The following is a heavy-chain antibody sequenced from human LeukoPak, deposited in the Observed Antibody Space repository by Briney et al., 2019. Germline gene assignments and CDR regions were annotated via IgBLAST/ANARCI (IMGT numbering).Heavy chain of an antibody. Sequence: SETLSLTCTVSGGSISSYYWSWIRQPPGKGLEWIGYIYYSGSTNYNPSLKSRVTISVDTSKNQFSLKLSSVTAADTAVYYCAVLMVRGTDYWGQGTLVTVSS. J-gene: IGHJ4*02. D-gene: IGHD3-10*01. CDR3: AVLMVRGTDY. CDR1: GGSISSYY. V-gene: IGHV4-59*12. CDR2: IYYSGST.